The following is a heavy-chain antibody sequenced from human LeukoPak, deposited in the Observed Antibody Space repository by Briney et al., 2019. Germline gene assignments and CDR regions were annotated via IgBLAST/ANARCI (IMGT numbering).Heavy chain of an antibody. D-gene: IGHD3-9*01. CDR1: GGSFSGYY. CDR2: INHSGST. CDR3: ARALEDILTGSYYLDY. J-gene: IGHJ4*02. Sequence: SETLSLTCAVYGGSFSGYYWSWIRQPPGKGLEWIGEINHSGSTNYNPSLKSRVTISVDTSKNQFSLKLSSVTAADTAVYYCARALEDILTGSYYLDYWGQGTLVTVSS. V-gene: IGHV4-34*01.